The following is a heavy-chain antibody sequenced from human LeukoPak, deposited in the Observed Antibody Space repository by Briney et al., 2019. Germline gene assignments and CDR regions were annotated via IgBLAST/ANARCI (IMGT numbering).Heavy chain of an antibody. Sequence: ASVKVSCKASGYTFTGYYMHWVRQAPGQGLEWMGWINPNSGGTNYAQKFQGRVTMTRDTSISTAYMELSRLRSDDTAVYYCAREPTHDYGDYGDAFDIWGQGTMVTVSS. CDR2: INPNSGGT. CDR1: GYTFTGYY. CDR3: AREPTHDYGDYGDAFDI. D-gene: IGHD4-17*01. J-gene: IGHJ3*02. V-gene: IGHV1-2*02.